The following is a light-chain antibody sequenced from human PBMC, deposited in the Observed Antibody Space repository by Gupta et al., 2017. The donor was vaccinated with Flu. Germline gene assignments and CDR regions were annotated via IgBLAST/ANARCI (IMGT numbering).Light chain of an antibody. J-gene: IGLJ1*01. Sequence: QSVLTQPPSVSGAPGQRVTISCTGNSSNIGAGYDVNWYQHLPGTAPKLLIDANNERPSGVPDRFACSKAGISALRVIAGLQAEDEAYFYGQSYDSSLSAYVFGAGTKVTVL. CDR1: SSNIGAGYD. CDR3: QSYDSSLSAYV. V-gene: IGLV1-40*01. CDR2: ANN.